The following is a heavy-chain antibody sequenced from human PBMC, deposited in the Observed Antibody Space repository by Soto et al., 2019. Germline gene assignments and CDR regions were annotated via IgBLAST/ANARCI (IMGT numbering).Heavy chain of an antibody. CDR2: TYYRSKWHN. V-gene: IGHV6-1*01. D-gene: IGHD2-15*01. J-gene: IGHJ5*02. Sequence: SQTLSLTCAISGDSVSSNSAAWNWIRQSPSRGLEWLGRTYYRSKWHNDYAVSVKSRITINPDTSKNQFSLQLNSVTPEDTAVYYCALEYCSGGSCYEHWFDPWGQGTLVTVSS. CDR3: ALEYCSGGSCYEHWFDP. CDR1: GDSVSSNSAA.